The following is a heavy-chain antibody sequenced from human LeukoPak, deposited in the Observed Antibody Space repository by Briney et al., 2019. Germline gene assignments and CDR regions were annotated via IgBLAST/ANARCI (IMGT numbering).Heavy chain of an antibody. CDR1: GGSINSSSYY. Sequence: SETLSLTCTVSGGSINSSSYYWGWVRQPPGKGLEWIGSMYYRGSAYYNPSLKSRVTISVDTSKNQFSLKLSSVTAADTAVYYCARDAGHQLSRRNYYAMDVWGQGTTVTVSS. J-gene: IGHJ6*02. V-gene: IGHV4-39*07. CDR3: ARDAGHQLSRRNYYAMDV. D-gene: IGHD1-1*01. CDR2: MYYRGSA.